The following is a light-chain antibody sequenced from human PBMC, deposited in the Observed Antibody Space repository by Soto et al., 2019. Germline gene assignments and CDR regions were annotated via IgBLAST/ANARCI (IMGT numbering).Light chain of an antibody. V-gene: IGLV4-60*02. J-gene: IGLJ3*02. CDR3: ETWDSNTRV. CDR1: SGHSSNI. Sequence: QSVLTQSSSASASLGSSVKLTCTLSSGHSSNIIAWHQQQPGKAPRYLMKLEGSGSYNKGSGVPDRFSGSSSGADRYLTICNLQFEDEADYYCETWDSNTRVFGGGTKLTVL. CDR2: LEGSGSY.